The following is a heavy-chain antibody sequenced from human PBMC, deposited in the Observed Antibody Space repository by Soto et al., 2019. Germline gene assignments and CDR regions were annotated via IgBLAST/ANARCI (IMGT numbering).Heavy chain of an antibody. CDR3: AIYLYSRSARYFDY. D-gene: IGHD6-6*01. J-gene: IGHJ4*02. CDR1: GFTFSSYA. Sequence: GGSLRLSCAASGFTFSSYAMHWVRQAPGKGLEWVAVISYDGSNKYYADSVKGRFTISRDNSKNTLYLQMNSLRAEDTAVYYCAIYLYSRSARYFDYWGQGTLVTVSS. V-gene: IGHV3-30-3*01. CDR2: ISYDGSNK.